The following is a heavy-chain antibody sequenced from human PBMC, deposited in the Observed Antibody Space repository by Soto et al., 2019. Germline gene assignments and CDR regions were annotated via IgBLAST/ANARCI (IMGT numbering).Heavy chain of an antibody. J-gene: IGHJ4*02. CDR2: MSYDGSNE. CDR3: ARQTSEAYFDY. V-gene: IGHV3-30-3*01. Sequence: QVQLVESGGGVVQPGRSLRLSCAASGFTFSSYVMHWVRQAPGKALEWVAVMSYDGSNEYYADSVKGRFTIFRDNSKNTLYLQMNSLRVEDTAVYYCARQTSEAYFDYWGQGTLVTVSS. CDR1: GFTFSSYV.